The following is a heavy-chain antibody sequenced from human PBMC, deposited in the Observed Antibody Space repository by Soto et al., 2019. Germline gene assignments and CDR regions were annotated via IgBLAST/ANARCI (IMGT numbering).Heavy chain of an antibody. CDR3: ARRGGRGLDF. CDR1: GGTFSGYS. CDR2: IIPIFDTT. Sequence: QVRLVQSGPEMRRPGSSVKVSCQASGGTFSGYSVNWVRQAPGQGLEWMGEIIPIFDTTTHAPRFQGRLTFTAAASTPTVFLVLESLTLDDTAVDYCARRGGRGLDFWGQGTTVTVAS. D-gene: IGHD6-25*01. J-gene: IGHJ6*02. V-gene: IGHV1-69*01.